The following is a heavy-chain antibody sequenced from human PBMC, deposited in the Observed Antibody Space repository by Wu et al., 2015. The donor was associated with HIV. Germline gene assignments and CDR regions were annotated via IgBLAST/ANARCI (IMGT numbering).Heavy chain of an antibody. CDR3: ARPDYYDSSGYSDDAFDI. Sequence: QVQLVQSGAEVKKPGASVKVSCKASGYTFTGYYMHWVRQAPGQGLEWMGWINPNSGGTNYAQKFQGRVTMTRDTSISTAYMELSRLRSDDTAVYYCARPDYYDSSGYSDDAFDIWGQGTMVTVSS. D-gene: IGHD3-22*01. V-gene: IGHV1-2*02. J-gene: IGHJ3*02. CDR2: INPNSGGT. CDR1: GYTFTGYY.